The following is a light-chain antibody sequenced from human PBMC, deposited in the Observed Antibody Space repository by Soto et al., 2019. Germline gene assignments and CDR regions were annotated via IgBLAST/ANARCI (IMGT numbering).Light chain of an antibody. CDR1: QDIKTY. J-gene: IGKJ3*01. Sequence: IQLTQSPSSLSASMGDRVSITCRASQDIKTYLAWYQQKQGKAPKLLISGTFTLQSGVPSRFNGSGSGTDFTLTISRLQPEDFATYYCQHLNNYPPFTFGPGTKVDIK. V-gene: IGKV1-9*01. CDR3: QHLNNYPPFT. CDR2: GTF.